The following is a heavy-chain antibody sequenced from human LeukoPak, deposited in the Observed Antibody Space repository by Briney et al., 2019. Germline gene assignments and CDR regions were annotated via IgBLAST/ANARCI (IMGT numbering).Heavy chain of an antibody. CDR1: GFTFSSYA. CDR2: ISGSGGST. CDR3: AREMGRGYSYGCFDY. D-gene: IGHD5-18*01. Sequence: GRSLRLSCAASGFTFSSYAMGWVRQAPGKGLEWVSSISGSGGSTYYADSVKGRFTISRDNAKNSLYLQMNSLRAEDTAVYYCAREMGRGYSYGCFDYWGQGTLVTVSS. V-gene: IGHV3-23*01. J-gene: IGHJ4*02.